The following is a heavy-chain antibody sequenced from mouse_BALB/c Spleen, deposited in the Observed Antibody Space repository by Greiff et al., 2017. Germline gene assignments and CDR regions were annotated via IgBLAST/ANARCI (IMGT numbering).Heavy chain of an antibody. J-gene: IGHJ2*01. CDR3: ARDRGYYGSSYFFDY. CDR1: GFSLTSYG. CDR2: IWAGGST. Sequence: VQLQQSGPGLVAPSQSLSITCTVSGFSLTSYGVHWVRQPPGKGLEWLGVIWAGGSTNYNSALMSRLSISKDNSKSQVFLKMNSLQTDDTAMYYCARDRGYYGSSYFFDYWGQGTTLTVSS. V-gene: IGHV2-9*02. D-gene: IGHD1-1*01.